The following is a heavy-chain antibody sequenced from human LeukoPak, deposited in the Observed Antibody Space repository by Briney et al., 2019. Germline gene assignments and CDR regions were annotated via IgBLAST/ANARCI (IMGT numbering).Heavy chain of an antibody. J-gene: IGHJ4*02. CDR1: GYTFTGYY. CDR2: INPNSGGT. CDR3: ARGGDDILTGYDY. Sequence: PLASVKLSCKASGYTFTGYYMHWVRQAPGQGLEWMGWINPNSGGTNYAQKFQGRVTMTRDTSISTAYMQLSRLRSDDTAVYYCARGGDDILTGYDYWGEGTLVTVSS. D-gene: IGHD3-9*01. V-gene: IGHV1-2*02.